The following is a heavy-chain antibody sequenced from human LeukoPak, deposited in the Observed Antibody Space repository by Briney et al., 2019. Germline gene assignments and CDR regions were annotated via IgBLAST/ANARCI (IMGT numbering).Heavy chain of an antibody. CDR1: GGSFSGYY. CDR3: ALYYGSGSYRVYYYMDV. J-gene: IGHJ6*03. D-gene: IGHD3-10*01. V-gene: IGHV4-34*01. CDR2: INHSGST. Sequence: SETLSLTXAVYGGSFSGYYWSWIRQPPGKGLEWIGEINHSGSTYYNPSLKSRVTISVDTSKNQFSLKLSSVTAADTAVYYCALYYGSGSYRVYYYMDVWGKGTTVTVSS.